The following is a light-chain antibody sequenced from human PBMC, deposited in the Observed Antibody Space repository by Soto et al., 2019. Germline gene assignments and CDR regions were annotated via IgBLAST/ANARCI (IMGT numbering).Light chain of an antibody. CDR1: SSDVGGYNY. V-gene: IGLV2-14*01. CDR3: SSYTSSSWV. Sequence: QSVLTQPASVSGSPGQSITISCTGTSSDVGGYNYVSWYQQHPGKAPKLMIYEVSNRPSGVSNRFSGSKSGNTASLTISGLQAEDEADYYCSSYTSSSWVFGGGTQLTV. J-gene: IGLJ3*02. CDR2: EVS.